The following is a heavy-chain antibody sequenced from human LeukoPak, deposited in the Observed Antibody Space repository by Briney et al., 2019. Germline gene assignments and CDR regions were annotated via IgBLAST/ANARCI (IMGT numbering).Heavy chain of an antibody. J-gene: IGHJ4*02. D-gene: IGHD6-13*01. CDR2: TYYRSKWYN. CDR3: ARAKGRSPLFDY. Sequence: HSQTLSLTCAISGDSVSSNSAAWNWIRQSPSRGLESLVRTYYRSKWYNHYAVSVKARIAINPDTSKNQFSLQLNSVTPEDTAVYYCARAKGRSPLFDYWGQGTLVTVSS. V-gene: IGHV6-1*01. CDR1: GDSVSSNSAA.